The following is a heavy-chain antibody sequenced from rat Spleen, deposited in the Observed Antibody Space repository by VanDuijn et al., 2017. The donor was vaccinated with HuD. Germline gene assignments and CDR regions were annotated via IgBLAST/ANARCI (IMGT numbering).Heavy chain of an antibody. Sequence: EVQLVETGGGLVQPGRSLKLSCVASGFTFSSYWMYWIRQAPGKGLEWVSSINTDGDSTYYPDSVKGRFTISRDNAENTQYLQMDSLRSEDTATYYCARHRTTRVPDYWGQGVMVTVSS. CDR2: INTDGDST. CDR3: ARHRTTRVPDY. J-gene: IGHJ2*01. V-gene: IGHV5-58*01. CDR1: GFTFSSYW. D-gene: IGHD1-4*01.